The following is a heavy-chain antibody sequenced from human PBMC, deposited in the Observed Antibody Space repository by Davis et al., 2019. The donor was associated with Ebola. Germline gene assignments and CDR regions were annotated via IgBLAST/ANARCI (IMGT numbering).Heavy chain of an antibody. CDR2: ISSASSYI. J-gene: IGHJ3*01. CDR3: ARRGYGPRGLDL. D-gene: IGHD2-15*01. V-gene: IGHV3-21*06. CDR1: GFTFNRTS. Sequence: GESLKISCGASGFTFNRTSFNWVRQAPGRGLEWVSSISSASSYIYYALSVKDRFTISRDNAKNSVFLEMTGLRVEDTAVYYCARRGYGPRGLDLWGQGTLVTVSA.